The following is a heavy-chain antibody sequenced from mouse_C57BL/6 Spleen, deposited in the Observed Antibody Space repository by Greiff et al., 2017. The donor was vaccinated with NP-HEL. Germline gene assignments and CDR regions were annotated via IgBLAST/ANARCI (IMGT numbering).Heavy chain of an antibody. CDR2: INPYNGGT. D-gene: IGHD2-3*01. Sequence: EVQLQESGPVLVKPGASVKMSCKASGYTFTDYYMNWVKQSHGKSLEWIGVINPYNGGTSYNQKFKGKATLTVDKSSSTAYMELNSLTSEDSAVYYCATGWLLRDYAMDYWGQGTSVTVSS. V-gene: IGHV1-19*01. J-gene: IGHJ4*01. CDR3: ATGWLLRDYAMDY. CDR1: GYTFTDYY.